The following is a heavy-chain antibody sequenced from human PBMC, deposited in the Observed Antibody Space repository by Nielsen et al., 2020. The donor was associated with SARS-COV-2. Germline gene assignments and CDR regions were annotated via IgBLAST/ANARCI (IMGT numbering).Heavy chain of an antibody. D-gene: IGHD2-2*01. CDR2: INPNSGGT. V-gene: IGHV1-2*06. CDR3: ARGKNRYCSSTSCLTMVY. Sequence: ASVKVSCKASGYTFTGYYMHWVRQAPGQGLEWMGRINPNSGGTNYAQKLQGRVTMTTDTSTSTAYMELRSLRSDDTAVYYCARGKNRYCSSTSCLTMVYWGQGTLVTVSS. CDR1: GYTFTGYY. J-gene: IGHJ4*02.